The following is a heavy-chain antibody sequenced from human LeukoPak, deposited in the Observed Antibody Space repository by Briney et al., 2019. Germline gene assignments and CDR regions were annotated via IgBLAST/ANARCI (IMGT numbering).Heavy chain of an antibody. J-gene: IGHJ6*03. CDR3: ARDITMVRGVSLYYYYMDV. CDR1: GFTFSSYS. CDR2: ISSSSSYI. Sequence: GGSLRLSCAASGFTFSSYSMNWVRQAPGKVLEWVSSISSSSSYIYYADSVKGRFTISRDNAKNSLYLQMNSLRAEDTAVYYCARDITMVRGVSLYYYYMDVWGKGTTVTVSS. D-gene: IGHD3-10*01. V-gene: IGHV3-21*01.